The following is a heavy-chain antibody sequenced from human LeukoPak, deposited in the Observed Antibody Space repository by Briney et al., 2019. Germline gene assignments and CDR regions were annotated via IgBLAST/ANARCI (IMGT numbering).Heavy chain of an antibody. J-gene: IGHJ4*02. V-gene: IGHV4-59*01. Sequence: GSLRLSCAASGFTFSSSWMTWIRQPPGKGLEWIGYIYYSGSTNYNPSLKSRVTMSVDTSKSQFSLKLSSVTAADTAVYYCARGGGYYPFDYWGQGTLVTVSS. CDR2: IYYSGST. CDR3: ARGGGYYPFDY. CDR1: GFTFSSSW. D-gene: IGHD3-3*01.